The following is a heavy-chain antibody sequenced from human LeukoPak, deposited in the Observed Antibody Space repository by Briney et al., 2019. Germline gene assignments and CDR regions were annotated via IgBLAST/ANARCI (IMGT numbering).Heavy chain of an antibody. CDR1: GGSISSGSYY. Sequence: PSQTLSLTCTVSGGSISSGSYYWSWIRQPAGKGLEWIGRIYTSGSTNYNPSLKSRVTISVDTSKNQFSLKLSSVTAADTAVYYCARDRYYYDSSGSWDYYYYMDVWGKGTTVTISS. J-gene: IGHJ6*03. CDR3: ARDRYYYDSSGSWDYYYYMDV. V-gene: IGHV4-61*02. D-gene: IGHD3-22*01. CDR2: IYTSGST.